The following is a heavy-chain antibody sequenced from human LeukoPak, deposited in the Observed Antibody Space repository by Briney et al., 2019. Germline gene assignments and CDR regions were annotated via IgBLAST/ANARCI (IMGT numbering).Heavy chain of an antibody. CDR2: ISNSGTYI. J-gene: IGHJ6*03. Sequence: GGSLRLSCAASGFSFSSYSMNWVRQAPGKGLEWVSSISNSGTYIYYADSVKGRFTVSRDNAKKSLYLQMNSLRAEDTAVYYCARGGGSYDYYYYYYMDVWGKGTTVTVSS. D-gene: IGHD1-26*01. CDR3: ARGGGSYDYYYYYYMDV. V-gene: IGHV3-21*01. CDR1: GFSFSSYS.